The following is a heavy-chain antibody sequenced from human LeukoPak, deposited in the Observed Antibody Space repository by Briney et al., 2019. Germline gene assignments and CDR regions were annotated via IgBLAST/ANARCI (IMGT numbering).Heavy chain of an antibody. V-gene: IGHV4-34*01. CDR2: INHSGST. Sequence: PGGSLRLSCAASGFTFTNAWMSWIRQPPGKGLEWIGEINHSGSTNYNPSLKSRVTISVDTSKNQFSLKLSSVTAADTAFYYCASQGHHGKIVGTTLSYFYMDVWGKGTTVTVSS. D-gene: IGHD1-26*01. J-gene: IGHJ6*03. CDR1: GFTFTNAW. CDR3: ASQGHHGKIVGTTLSYFYMDV.